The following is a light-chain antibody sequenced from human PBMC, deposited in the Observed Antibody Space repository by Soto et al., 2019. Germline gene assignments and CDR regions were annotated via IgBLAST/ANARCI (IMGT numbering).Light chain of an antibody. Sequence: IVLTQSPGTLSLPPGERATLSCRASQSVSSSLAWYQQKPGQAPRLLIFGASTRATGIPARFSGSGSGTEFTLTITSLQSEDLAIYYCQQYDNWPPKWTFGQGTKVDIK. CDR3: QQYDNWPPKWT. CDR2: GAS. CDR1: QSVSSS. J-gene: IGKJ1*01. V-gene: IGKV3-15*01.